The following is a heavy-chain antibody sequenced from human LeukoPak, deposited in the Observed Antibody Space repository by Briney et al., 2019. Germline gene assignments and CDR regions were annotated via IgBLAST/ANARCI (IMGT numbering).Heavy chain of an antibody. CDR3: ARSRSYCGGDCYSPLLDY. V-gene: IGHV4-34*01. J-gene: IGHJ4*02. CDR1: GESFSGHY. D-gene: IGHD2-21*02. CDR2: MNHSGST. Sequence: SSETLSLTCAVYGESFSGHYWTWIRQPPGKRLEWIGEMNHSGSTYYNPSLKSRVTISVDRSKNQFSLKLSSVTAADTAVYYCARSRSYCGGDCYSPLLDYWGQGTLVTVSS.